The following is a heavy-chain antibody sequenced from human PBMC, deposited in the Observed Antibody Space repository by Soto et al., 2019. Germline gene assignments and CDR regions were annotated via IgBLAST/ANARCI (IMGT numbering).Heavy chain of an antibody. CDR2: IDPSDSYT. V-gene: IGHV5-10-1*01. CDR3: VRRYGYSEFDH. J-gene: IGHJ4*02. CDR1: GYSFTSYW. Sequence: GESLKISCKGSGYSFTSYWISWVRQMPGKGLEWMGRIDPSDSYTNYSPSFQGHVTISADKSISTAYLQWSSLKALDTAIYYCVRRYGYSEFDHWGQGTLVTVSS. D-gene: IGHD5-18*01.